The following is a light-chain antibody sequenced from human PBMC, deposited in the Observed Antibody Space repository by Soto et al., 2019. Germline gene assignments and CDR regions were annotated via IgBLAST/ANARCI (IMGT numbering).Light chain of an antibody. J-gene: IGKJ5*01. CDR2: GAS. V-gene: IGKV3-15*01. CDR3: QQYGNSPPT. Sequence: EIVMTQSPATLSVSPGERATLSFRASQSVSSNLAWYQLKPGQAPRLLIYGASSRATGIPARFSGSGSGTEFTLTISSLQSEDFAVYYCQQYGNSPPTFGQGTRLEIK. CDR1: QSVSSN.